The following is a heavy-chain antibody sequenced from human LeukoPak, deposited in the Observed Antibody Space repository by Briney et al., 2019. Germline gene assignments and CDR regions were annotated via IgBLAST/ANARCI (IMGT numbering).Heavy chain of an antibody. CDR1: GGSISSSSYY. CDR3: AREGVLYCGGDCYSTIGWFDP. Sequence: PSETPSLTCTVSGGSISSSSYYWGWIRQPPGKGLEWIGSIYHSGSTYYNPSLKSRVTISVDTSKNQFSLKLSSVTAADTAVYYCAREGVLYCGGDCYSTIGWFDPWGQGTLVTVSS. D-gene: IGHD2-21*02. CDR2: IYHSGST. V-gene: IGHV4-39*07. J-gene: IGHJ5*02.